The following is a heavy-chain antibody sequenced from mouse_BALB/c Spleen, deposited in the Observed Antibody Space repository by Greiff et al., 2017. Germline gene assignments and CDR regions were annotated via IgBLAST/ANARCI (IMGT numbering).Heavy chain of an antibody. D-gene: IGHD2-3*01. CDR1: GYTFTSYW. V-gene: IGHV1S81*02. CDR2: INPSNGRT. J-gene: IGHJ3*01. CDR3: ARDGYLFAY. Sequence: QVQLQQPGAELVKPGASVKLSCKASGYTFTSYWMHWVKQRPGQGLEWIGEINPSNGRTNYNEKFKSKATLTVDKSSSTAYMQLSSLTSEDSAVYYCARDGYLFAYWGQGTLVTVSA.